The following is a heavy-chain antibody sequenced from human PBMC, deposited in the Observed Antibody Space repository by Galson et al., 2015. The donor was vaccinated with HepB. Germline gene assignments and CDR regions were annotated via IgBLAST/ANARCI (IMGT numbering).Heavy chain of an antibody. Sequence: SLRLSCAASGFTFSSYALTWVRQAPGKGLEWVSSITGSGDGTYYADSVRGRFAISRDNSKNTLFLHVHSLTAEDTAVYYCAKGRASGKVDCFDPWGQGALVTVSS. V-gene: IGHV3-23*01. CDR1: GFTFSSYA. D-gene: IGHD3-10*01. J-gene: IGHJ5*02. CDR3: AKGRASGKVDCFDP. CDR2: ITGSGDGT.